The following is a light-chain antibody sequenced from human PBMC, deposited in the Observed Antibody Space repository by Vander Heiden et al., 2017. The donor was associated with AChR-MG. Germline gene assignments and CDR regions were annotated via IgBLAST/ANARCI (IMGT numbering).Light chain of an antibody. J-gene: IGKJ5*01. CDR1: RSIHNY. CDR2: NTF. CDR3: QQRSGLPT. Sequence: IVLTQSPATLSLSAGESATLSCKASRSIHNYLAWYQQKPGQAPRLLIYNTFARATGVPARFSGSGSETDFTLTISSLEPEDFAVYFCQQRSGLPTFGQGTRLEI. V-gene: IGKV3-11*01.